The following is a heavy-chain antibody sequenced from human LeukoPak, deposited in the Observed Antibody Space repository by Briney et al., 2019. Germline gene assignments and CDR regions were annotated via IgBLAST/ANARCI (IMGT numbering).Heavy chain of an antibody. CDR3: SRLNGPVVVTFGVVTWFDP. J-gene: IGHJ5*02. V-gene: IGHV3-23*01. Sequence: GGSLRLSCVASGFTFRSYGMGWVRRAPGKGLECVSAITGSGNSSYYADSVRGRFTVSRDNSMNTLYLQMDTLSDEDTARYYGSRLNGPVVVTFGVVTWFDPWGQGTLVTGSS. CDR1: GFTFRSYG. CDR2: ITGSGNSS. D-gene: IGHD2-15*01.